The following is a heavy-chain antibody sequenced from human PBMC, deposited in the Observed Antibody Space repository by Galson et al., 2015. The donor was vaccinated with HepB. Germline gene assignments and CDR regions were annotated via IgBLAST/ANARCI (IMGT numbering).Heavy chain of an antibody. V-gene: IGHV1-2*02. D-gene: IGHD3-22*01. CDR2: INPNSGGT. CDR1: GYTFTGYY. CDR3: ARPIYYYDSSGYDAFDI. J-gene: IGHJ3*02. Sequence: SVKVSCKASGYTFTGYYMHWVRQAPGQGLEWMGWINPNSGGTNYAQKFQGRVTMTRDTSISTAYMELSRLRSDDTAVCYCARPIYYYDSSGYDAFDIWGQGTMVTVSS.